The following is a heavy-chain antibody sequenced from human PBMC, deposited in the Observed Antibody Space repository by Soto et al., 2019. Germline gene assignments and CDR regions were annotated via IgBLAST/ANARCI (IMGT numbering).Heavy chain of an antibody. CDR2: VFHSGST. CDR1: GGSISGYY. D-gene: IGHD5-12*01. V-gene: IGHV4-59*01. CDR3: ARDGYNSWGHDPFFEY. Sequence: SETLSLTCTVSGGSISGYYWSWIRQPPGKGLEWIGYVFHSGSTNYNPSLESRVTISVDTSKNHFSLNLKYVTAADTAIYYCARDGYNSWGHDPFFEYWGPGILVTVSS. J-gene: IGHJ4*02.